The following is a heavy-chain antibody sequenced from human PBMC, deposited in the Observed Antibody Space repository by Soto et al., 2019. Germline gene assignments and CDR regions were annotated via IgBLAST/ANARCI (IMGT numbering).Heavy chain of an antibody. CDR3: ARDDHIVVVPTSLGAMDV. J-gene: IGHJ6*02. D-gene: IGHD2-2*01. CDR2: IYHSVST. CDR1: GGSISSNKW. Sequence: QVQLQESGQGLVKPSETPSLTCAVYGGSISSNKWWGWVRQPPGKGLEWIGEIYHSVSTNYNPSLKSRVTLSLDKFKNQFSLKLTSVTAADSAVYYCARDDHIVVVPTSLGAMDVWGQGTTVTVSS. V-gene: IGHV4-4*02.